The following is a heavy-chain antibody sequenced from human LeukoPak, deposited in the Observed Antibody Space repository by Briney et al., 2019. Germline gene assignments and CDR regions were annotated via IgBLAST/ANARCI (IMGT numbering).Heavy chain of an antibody. CDR2: IYYRGDT. CDR1: GGSINSYS. CDR3: AREPESTAGNYFDN. V-gene: IGHV4-59*01. D-gene: IGHD1-1*01. Sequence: SETLSLTCTVSGGSINSYSWGWVRQPPGKGREWIGYIYYRGDTRYNPSLKSRVTISIDTSKSQISLKLNSVNAADTAIYYCAREPESTAGNYFDNWGQGTLVTVSS. J-gene: IGHJ4*02.